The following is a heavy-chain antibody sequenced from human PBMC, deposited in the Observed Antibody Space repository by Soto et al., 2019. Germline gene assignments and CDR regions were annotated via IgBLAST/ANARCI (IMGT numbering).Heavy chain of an antibody. CDR2: IYYSGST. CDR1: GGSINISIYV. Sequence: PAETLSLTCSVSGGSINISIYVWGWVRQPPGKGLEWIGSIYYSGSTYYNPSLRSRVTISVDTSKNQFSLKLSSVTAADTAVFYCARHYSSGSRNWFDPWGQGTMVTVSS. CDR3: ARHYSSGSRNWFDP. J-gene: IGHJ5*02. V-gene: IGHV4-39*01. D-gene: IGHD6-19*01.